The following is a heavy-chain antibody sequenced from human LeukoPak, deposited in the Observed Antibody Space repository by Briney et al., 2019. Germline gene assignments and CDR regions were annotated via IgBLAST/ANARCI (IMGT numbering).Heavy chain of an antibody. D-gene: IGHD3-10*01. Sequence: ASVKVSCKASGYTFTSYGISWVRQAPGQGLEWMGWISAYNGNTNYAQKLQGRVTMTTDTSTSTAYMELRSLRSDDTAVYYCARDPYYYGSGHPNWFDPWGQGTLVTVSS. CDR1: GYTFTSYG. V-gene: IGHV1-18*01. CDR2: ISAYNGNT. CDR3: ARDPYYYGSGHPNWFDP. J-gene: IGHJ5*02.